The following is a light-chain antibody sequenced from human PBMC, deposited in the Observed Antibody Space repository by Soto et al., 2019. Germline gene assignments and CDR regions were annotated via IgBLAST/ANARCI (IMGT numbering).Light chain of an antibody. CDR1: QSVSSN. J-gene: IGKJ1*01. CDR3: QQYVSSPWA. V-gene: IGKV3-20*01. Sequence: EIVLTQSPGTLSLSPAERATLSFRASQSVSSNLAWYRQRPGQAPRLLIYGASRRAPGIPDRFSGSGSGTDFTLTISRLEPEDFAVYYCQQYVSSPWACGEGTKVDIK. CDR2: GAS.